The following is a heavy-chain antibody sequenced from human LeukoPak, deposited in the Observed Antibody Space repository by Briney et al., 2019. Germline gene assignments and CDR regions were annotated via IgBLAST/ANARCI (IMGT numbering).Heavy chain of an antibody. CDR1: GGAFSSYA. V-gene: IGHV1-69*04. Sequence: GASVKVSCKASGGAFSSYAISWVRQAPGQGLEWMGRINVILDTANYAQKFQGRVTITADISTSTSYMELSSLRSEDTAVYYCARDQGIGDASDISGQGTMVTVSS. J-gene: IGHJ3*02. CDR2: INVILDTA. CDR3: ARDQGIGDASDI.